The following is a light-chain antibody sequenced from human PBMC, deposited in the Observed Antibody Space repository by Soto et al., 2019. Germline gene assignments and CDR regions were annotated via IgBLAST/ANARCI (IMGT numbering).Light chain of an antibody. J-gene: IGKJ5*01. CDR3: QHQDNHPIT. V-gene: IGKV1-33*01. CDR1: QDISDY. Sequence: DIQMTQSPSSLSASVGDRVTITCQASQDISDYLNWYQQKPGKAPNLLITDASNLEAGVLSRCSGRGSGTHFSFTISSLQPEDIATYYCQHQDNHPITFGQGTRLEIK. CDR2: DAS.